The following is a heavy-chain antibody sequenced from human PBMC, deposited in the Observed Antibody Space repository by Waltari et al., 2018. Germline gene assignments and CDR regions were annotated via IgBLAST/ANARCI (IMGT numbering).Heavy chain of an antibody. J-gene: IGHJ5*02. CDR2: INTDGSDT. CDR3: ARAYSGKKNPKES. D-gene: IGHD4-4*01. Sequence: EVQLVESGGGLVQPGGCLRLSCAAAGFTFSSHWMHWVRQAPGKGLVWVSRINTDGSDTAYADSVRGRFTISRDNAKNTLFLQMNSLRVEDTAVYYCARAYSGKKNPKESWGQGTLVTVSS. V-gene: IGHV3-74*03. CDR1: GFTFSSHW.